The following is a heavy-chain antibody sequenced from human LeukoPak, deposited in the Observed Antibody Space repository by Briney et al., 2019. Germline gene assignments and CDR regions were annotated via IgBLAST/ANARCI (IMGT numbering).Heavy chain of an antibody. Sequence: GGSLRLSCAASGFTFSSYEMNWVRQAPGKGLEWVSYISYSGSTIYYADSVKGRFTISRDNSKNTLYLQMNNLRAEDTAVYYCAKRVYGSGSYSAVDCWGQGTLVTVSS. CDR3: AKRVYGSGSYSAVDC. J-gene: IGHJ4*02. V-gene: IGHV3-48*03. D-gene: IGHD3-10*01. CDR2: ISYSGSTI. CDR1: GFTFSSYE.